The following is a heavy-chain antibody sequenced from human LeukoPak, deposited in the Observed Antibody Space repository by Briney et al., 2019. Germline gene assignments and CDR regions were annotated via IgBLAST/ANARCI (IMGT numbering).Heavy chain of an antibody. CDR3: AKDLDSTYNNWFDY. CDR1: GFTFLNYA. V-gene: IGHV3-23*01. Sequence: LPGGSLRLSCAASGFTFLNYAMSWVRQAPGKGLEWVSGMAVSGVRTYYADPVKGRFTISRNKSNNTLYRQMSSLRAEKTAVYYCAKDLDSTYNNWFDYWGQGTLVTVSS. D-gene: IGHD1-20*01. J-gene: IGHJ4*02. CDR2: MAVSGVRT.